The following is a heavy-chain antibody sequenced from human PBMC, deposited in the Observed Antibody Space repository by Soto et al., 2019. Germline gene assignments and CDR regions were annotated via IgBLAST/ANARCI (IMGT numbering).Heavy chain of an antibody. Sequence: ASVKVSCKTSGYTFTSYDIHRVRQAPGQGLEWMGWLSAYNGNTNYAQKLQGRVTMTTDTSTSTAYMELRSLRSDDTAVYYCARDPRCLQYTLDYWGQGTLVTVS. V-gene: IGHV1-18*04. CDR1: GYTFTSYD. D-gene: IGHD2-2*01. CDR3: ARDPRCLQYTLDY. CDR2: LSAYNGNT. J-gene: IGHJ4*02.